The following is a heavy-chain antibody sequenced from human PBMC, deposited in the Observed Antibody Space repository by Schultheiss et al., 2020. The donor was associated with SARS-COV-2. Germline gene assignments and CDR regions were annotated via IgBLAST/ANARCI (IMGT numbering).Heavy chain of an antibody. V-gene: IGHV3-64*04. D-gene: IGHD6-19*01. CDR2: ISSNGGST. Sequence: GGSLRLSCSASGFTFSSYAMHWVRQAPGKGLEYVSAISSNGGSTYYADSVKGRFTISRDNSKNTLYLQMNSLRAEDTAVYYCARAVAGTALGFDPWGQGTLVTVSS. CDR3: ARAVAGTALGFDP. J-gene: IGHJ5*02. CDR1: GFTFSSYA.